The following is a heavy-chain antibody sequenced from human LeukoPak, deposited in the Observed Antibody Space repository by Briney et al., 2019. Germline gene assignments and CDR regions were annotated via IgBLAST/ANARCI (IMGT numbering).Heavy chain of an antibody. J-gene: IGHJ4*02. Sequence: SETLSLTCAVYGGSFSGYYWSWIRQPPGKGLEWIGEINHSGSTNYNPSLKSRVTISVDTSKNQFSLKLSSVTAADTAVYYCATSDFCRGAVVYWGQGTLVTVSS. CDR1: GGSFSGYY. V-gene: IGHV4-34*01. CDR2: INHSGST. D-gene: IGHD3-3*01. CDR3: ATSDFCRGAVVY.